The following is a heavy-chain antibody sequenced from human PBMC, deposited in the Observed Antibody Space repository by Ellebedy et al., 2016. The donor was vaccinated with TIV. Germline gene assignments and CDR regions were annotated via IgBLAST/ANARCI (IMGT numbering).Heavy chain of an antibody. CDR3: ASWDFDY. CDR2: IWYDGSIK. Sequence: GESLKISCAASGLTFSRYGMHWIRQAPDKGLEWVAVIWYDGSIKYLADSVKGRFTISRDNFNNTLYLQMNSLRAEDTAVYWGASWDFDYWGQGTLVTVSS. V-gene: IGHV3-33*01. D-gene: IGHD7-27*01. J-gene: IGHJ4*02. CDR1: GLTFSRYG.